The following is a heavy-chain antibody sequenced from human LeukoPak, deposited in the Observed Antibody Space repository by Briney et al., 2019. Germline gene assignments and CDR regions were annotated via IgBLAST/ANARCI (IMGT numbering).Heavy chain of an antibody. CDR3: ATDRDNSDWQKRFDS. CDR1: GFTSSTYW. Sequence: GGSLRLSCAASGFTSSTYWVNWYRQAPGKGLEWVGNINQDASEINYVDSVRGRFTISRDNAKNSLHLQMNSLRAEDTAVYYCATDRDNSDWQKRFDSWGQGTLVTVSS. D-gene: IGHD2-21*02. J-gene: IGHJ4*02. V-gene: IGHV3-7*01. CDR2: INQDASEI.